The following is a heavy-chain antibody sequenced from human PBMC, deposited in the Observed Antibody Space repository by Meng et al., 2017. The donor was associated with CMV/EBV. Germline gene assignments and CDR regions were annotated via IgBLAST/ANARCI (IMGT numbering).Heavy chain of an antibody. V-gene: IGHV3-33*06. CDR2: IWYDGSNK. CDR3: AKDESWVGRLRSDGRTWSYYYGMDV. Sequence: GGSLRLSCAASGLTFSSYGMHWVRQAPGKGLEWVAVIWYDGSNKYYADSVKGRFTISRDNSKNTLYLQMNSLRAEDTAVYYCAKDESWVGRLRSDGRTWSYYYGMDVWGQGTTVTVSS. CDR1: GLTFSSYG. J-gene: IGHJ6*02. D-gene: IGHD2-15*01.